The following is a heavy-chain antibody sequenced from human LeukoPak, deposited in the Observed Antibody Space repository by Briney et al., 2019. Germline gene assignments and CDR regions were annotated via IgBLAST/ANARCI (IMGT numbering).Heavy chain of an antibody. CDR2: ISGSGGST. J-gene: IGHJ4*02. Sequence: GGSLRLSCAASGFSFSSYAMSWVRQAPGKGLEWVSAISGSGGSTYSADSVKGRFTISRDNSKNTLYLQMNTLRAEDAAVYYCAKGGGYDGLYFDYWGQGTLVTVPS. CDR3: AKGGGYDGLYFDY. V-gene: IGHV3-23*01. CDR1: GFSFSSYA. D-gene: IGHD6-19*01.